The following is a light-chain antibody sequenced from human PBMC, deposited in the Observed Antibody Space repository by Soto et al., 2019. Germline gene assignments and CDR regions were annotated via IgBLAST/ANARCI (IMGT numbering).Light chain of an antibody. J-gene: IGKJ4*01. Sequence: DIQMTQSPSSLSASVGDRVTITCRARQSINNYLSWYQQKSGKAHARLIFAASTLASGAPSRFSGSGSGTNFTLTISGLPPEDFTNYFYQQTFSSPLTFGGGTKVDIK. CDR1: QSINNY. V-gene: IGKV1-39*01. CDR2: AAS. CDR3: QQTFSSPLT.